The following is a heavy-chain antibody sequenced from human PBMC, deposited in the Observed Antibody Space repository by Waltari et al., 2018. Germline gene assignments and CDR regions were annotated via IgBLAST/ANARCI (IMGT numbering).Heavy chain of an antibody. V-gene: IGHV7-4-1*02. D-gene: IGHD2-2*01. CDR2: ITTNTGNP. CDR3: AREVVPPHTIVVNWFDP. CDR1: GYTSTDYA. Sequence: QVQLAQSGSALKKPGASVKIFCKASGYTSTDYAINWGRQAPGQGLELMGWITTNTGNPTYAQGFTGRFVFSLDTSVSTAYLQITSLKTEDSAVYYCAREVVPPHTIVVNWFDPWGQGTLVTVSS. J-gene: IGHJ5*02.